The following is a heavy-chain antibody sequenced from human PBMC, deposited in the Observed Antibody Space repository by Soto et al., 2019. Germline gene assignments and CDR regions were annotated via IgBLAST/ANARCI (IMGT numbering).Heavy chain of an antibody. CDR2: IYHDGTT. Sequence: QVQLQESGPGLVKPSETLSLTCAVSGGSISSNKWWTWVRQPPGKGLEWIGEIYHDGTTNYNPSLKSRVTISVDKSKNQFSLNLRSVTAADTAVYYCARAWERWVDPWGQGTLVIVSS. V-gene: IGHV4-4*02. CDR1: GGSISSNKW. CDR3: ARAWERWVDP. D-gene: IGHD1-26*01. J-gene: IGHJ5*02.